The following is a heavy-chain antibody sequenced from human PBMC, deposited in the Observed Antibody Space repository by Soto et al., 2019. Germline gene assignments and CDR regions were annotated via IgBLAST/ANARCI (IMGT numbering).Heavy chain of an antibody. CDR3: ARLYNWNYLPTHWFDP. Sequence: SETLSLTCTVSGGSISSYYWSWIRQPPGKGLEWIGYIYYSGSTNYNPSLKSRVTISVDTSKNQFSLKLSSVTAADTAVYYCARLYNWNYLPTHWFDPWGQGILVT. CDR1: GGSISSYY. D-gene: IGHD1-7*01. J-gene: IGHJ5*02. CDR2: IYYSGST. V-gene: IGHV4-59*01.